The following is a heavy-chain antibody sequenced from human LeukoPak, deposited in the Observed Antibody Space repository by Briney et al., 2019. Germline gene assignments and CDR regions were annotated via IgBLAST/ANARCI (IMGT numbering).Heavy chain of an antibody. CDR3: ARDYPGLYCSGGSCPYYYYYGMDV. V-gene: IGHV3-7*01. CDR1: GFTFNSYW. Sequence: PGGSLKLSCAASGFTFNSYWMSWVRQAPGKGLEWVANIKQDGSVRYYVDSVKGRFTISRDNAENALYLQMNSLRAEDTAVYYCARDYPGLYCSGGSCPYYYYYGMDVWGQGTTVTVSS. CDR2: IKQDGSVR. J-gene: IGHJ6*02. D-gene: IGHD2-15*01.